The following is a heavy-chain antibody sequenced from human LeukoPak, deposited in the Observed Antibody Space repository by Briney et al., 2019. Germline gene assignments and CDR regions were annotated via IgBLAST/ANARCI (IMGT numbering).Heavy chain of an antibody. CDR3: ARRMAPYCGGDCYPSSYYGMDV. CDR1: GFTFSDYY. V-gene: IGHV3-11*01. D-gene: IGHD2-21*02. Sequence: PGGSLRLSCAASGFTFSDYYMSWIRQAPGKGLEWDSYISSSGSTIYYADSVKGRFTISRDNAKNSLYLQMNSLRAEDTAVYYCARRMAPYCGGDCYPSSYYGMDVWGQGTTVTVSS. CDR2: ISSSGSTI. J-gene: IGHJ6*02.